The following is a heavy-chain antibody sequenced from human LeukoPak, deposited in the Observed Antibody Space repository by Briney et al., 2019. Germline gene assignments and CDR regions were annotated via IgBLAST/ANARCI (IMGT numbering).Heavy chain of an antibody. V-gene: IGHV3-66*01. CDR1: GFTVSNNY. CDR2: IYSGGDT. CDR3: ARDGSSWLGAFDY. D-gene: IGHD6-13*01. Sequence: GGSLRLSCAAPGFTVSNNYLSWVRQAPGKGLEWVSLIYSGGDTYYADSVKGRFTISRDISKNTLYLQMNSLRAEDTAVYYCARDGSSWLGAFDYWGQGTLVTVSS. J-gene: IGHJ4*02.